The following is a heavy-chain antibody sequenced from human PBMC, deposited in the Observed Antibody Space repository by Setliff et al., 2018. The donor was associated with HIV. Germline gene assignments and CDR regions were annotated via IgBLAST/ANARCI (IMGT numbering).Heavy chain of an antibody. CDR3: ATLQSSGWPHGIEY. CDR2: IFYGGST. D-gene: IGHD6-19*01. CDR1: GGSISHTNYY. Sequence: LSLTCTVSGGSISHTNYYWSWIRQPPGKGLEWIGSIFYGGSTYYKSSLMSRVTISVDASKNQFSLNVNSLTAADTALYFCATLQSSGWPHGIEYWGQGILVTVSS. J-gene: IGHJ4*02. V-gene: IGHV4-39*01.